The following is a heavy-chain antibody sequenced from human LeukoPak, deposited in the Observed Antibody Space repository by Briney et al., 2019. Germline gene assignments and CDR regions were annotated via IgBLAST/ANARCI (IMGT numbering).Heavy chain of an antibody. CDR1: GYTFTSYY. CDR2: INPSGGST. CDR3: ARDLQYDFWSGYYSYYYYYYMDV. D-gene: IGHD3-3*01. V-gene: IGHV1-46*01. Sequence: ASVKVSCKASGYTFTSYYMHWVRQAPGQGLEWMGIINPSGGSTSYAQKFQGRVTMTTDTSTSTAYMELRSLRSDDTAVYYCARDLQYDFWSGYYSYYYYYYMDVWGKGTTVTVSS. J-gene: IGHJ6*03.